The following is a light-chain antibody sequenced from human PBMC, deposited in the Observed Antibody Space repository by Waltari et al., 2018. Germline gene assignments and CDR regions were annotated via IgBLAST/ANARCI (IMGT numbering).Light chain of an antibody. CDR2: GVN. CDR1: SGDVGDYNL. Sequence: QSALTQPASVSGSPGQSITISCTGTSGDVGDYNLVSWYQQPPGKAPKLMIYGVNNRPSGISNRFSGSKSGNTASLTISGLQAEDEADYYCSSYTSSGTYVFGVGTKVTVL. CDR3: SSYTSSGTYV. J-gene: IGLJ1*01. V-gene: IGLV2-14*01.